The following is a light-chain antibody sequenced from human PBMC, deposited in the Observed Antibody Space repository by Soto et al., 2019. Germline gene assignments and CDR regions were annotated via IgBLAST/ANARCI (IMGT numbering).Light chain of an antibody. CDR1: QSVSSN. V-gene: IGKV3-15*01. J-gene: IGKJ1*01. CDR3: QQYNNWPRT. CDR2: GAT. Sequence: EIVMTQSPATLSVSPGERATLSCRASQSVSSNLAWYQQKPGQAPRLLIYGATNSATGIPARFSGSGSGTEFTLTISSLQSEDLAVYYCQQYNNWPRTFGQGTKVEIK.